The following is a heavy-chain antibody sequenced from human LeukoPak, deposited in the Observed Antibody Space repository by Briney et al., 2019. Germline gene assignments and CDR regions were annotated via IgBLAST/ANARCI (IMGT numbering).Heavy chain of an antibody. Sequence: GGSLRLSCAASGFTFSNYWMHWVRQDPGKGLVWVSFINPDGSTTNYADSVKGRLTISRDNAKNALYPQMNSLRAEDTAVYYCAKDLHYGSADYWGQGTLVTVSS. V-gene: IGHV3-74*01. CDR3: AKDLHYGSADY. J-gene: IGHJ4*02. CDR1: GFTFSNYW. D-gene: IGHD3-10*01. CDR2: INPDGSTT.